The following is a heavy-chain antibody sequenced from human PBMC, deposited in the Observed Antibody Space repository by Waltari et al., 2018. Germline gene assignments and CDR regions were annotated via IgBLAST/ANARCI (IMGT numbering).Heavy chain of an antibody. V-gene: IGHV4-59*01. D-gene: IGHD3-3*01. CDR3: ARVYYDFWSGYYTGNWYFDL. CDR1: GGSISSYY. Sequence: QVQLQESGPGLVKPSETLSLTCTVSGGSISSYYWSWIRQPPGKGLEWIGYIYYSGSTNSNPSPKSRVTISVDTSKNQFSLKLSSVTAADTAVYYCARVYYDFWSGYYTGNWYFDLWGRGTLVTVSS. J-gene: IGHJ2*01. CDR2: IYYSGST.